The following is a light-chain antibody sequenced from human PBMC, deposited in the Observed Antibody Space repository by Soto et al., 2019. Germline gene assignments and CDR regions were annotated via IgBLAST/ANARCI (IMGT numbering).Light chain of an antibody. CDR3: QSYDSSLSGSV. Sequence: QSVLTQPPSVSGAPGQRVTISCTGSSSNIGAGYDVHWYQQLPETAPKLLVFGNSNRPSGVPDRFSASKSGTSASLAITGLQAEDEADYYCQSYDSSLSGSVFGGGTKLTVL. CDR1: SSNIGAGYD. J-gene: IGLJ3*02. CDR2: GNS. V-gene: IGLV1-40*01.